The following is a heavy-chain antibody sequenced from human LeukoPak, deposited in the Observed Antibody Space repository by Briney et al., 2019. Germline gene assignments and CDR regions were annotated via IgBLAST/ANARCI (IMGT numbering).Heavy chain of an antibody. J-gene: IGHJ4*02. CDR2: INHSGST. Sequence: SETLSLTCAVYGGSLSGYYWSWIRQPPGKGLEWIGEINHSGSTNYNPSLKSRVTISVDTSKNQFSLKLSSVTAADTAVYYCARGHYYDSSGPNFDYWGQGTLVTVSS. CDR1: GGSLSGYY. V-gene: IGHV4-34*01. CDR3: ARGHYYDSSGPNFDY. D-gene: IGHD3-22*01.